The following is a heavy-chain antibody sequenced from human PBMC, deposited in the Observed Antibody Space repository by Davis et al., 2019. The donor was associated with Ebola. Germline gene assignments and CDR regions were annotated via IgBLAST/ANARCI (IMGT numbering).Heavy chain of an antibody. V-gene: IGHV3-30-3*01. Sequence: GESLKISCAASGFTFSSYAMHWVRQAPGKGLEWVAVISYDGSNKYYTDSVKGRFTISRDNSKNTLYLQLNSLRAEDTAVYYCAKDGNWGYFDYWGQGTLVTVSS. J-gene: IGHJ4*02. CDR2: ISYDGSNK. CDR1: GFTFSSYA. CDR3: AKDGNWGYFDY. D-gene: IGHD7-27*01.